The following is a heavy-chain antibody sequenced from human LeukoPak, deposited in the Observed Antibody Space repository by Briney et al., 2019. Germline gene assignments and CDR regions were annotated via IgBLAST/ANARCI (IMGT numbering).Heavy chain of an antibody. CDR2: FDPEDGET. Sequence: ASVKVSCKVSGYTLTELSMHWVRQAPGKGLEWMGGFDPEDGETIYAQKFQGRVTMTEDTATDTAYMELSSLRSEDTAVYYCATGGSRIAAAGGGLRWFDPWGQGTLVTVSS. J-gene: IGHJ5*02. D-gene: IGHD6-13*01. CDR1: GYTLTELS. V-gene: IGHV1-24*01. CDR3: ATGGSRIAAAGGGLRWFDP.